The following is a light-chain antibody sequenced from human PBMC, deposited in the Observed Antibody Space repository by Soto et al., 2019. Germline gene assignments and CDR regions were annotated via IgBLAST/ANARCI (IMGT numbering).Light chain of an antibody. Sequence: DIQMTQSPSTLSAFVGDRVTITCRASQSISSWLAWYQQKPGKAPKLLIYTASTLESGVPSRFSGSGSGTEFTLTISSLQPDDFATYYCQQYNTFPTFGQGTTVEIK. V-gene: IGKV1-5*03. J-gene: IGKJ1*01. CDR1: QSISSW. CDR3: QQYNTFPT. CDR2: TAS.